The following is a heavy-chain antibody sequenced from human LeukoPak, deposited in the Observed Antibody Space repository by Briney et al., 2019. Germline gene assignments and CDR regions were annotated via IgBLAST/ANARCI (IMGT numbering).Heavy chain of an antibody. D-gene: IGHD4-17*01. V-gene: IGHV3-11*01. CDR2: MSSRGDTI. CDR1: GFTFSDYY. J-gene: IGHJ4*02. Sequence: PGGSLRLPCAASGFTFSDYYMSWIRQAPGKGLEWVSYMSSRGDTIYYADSVKGRFTISRDNAKNSLYLQMNNLRAEDTAVYYCARANFYGEDYWGQGTLVTVSS. CDR3: ARANFYGEDY.